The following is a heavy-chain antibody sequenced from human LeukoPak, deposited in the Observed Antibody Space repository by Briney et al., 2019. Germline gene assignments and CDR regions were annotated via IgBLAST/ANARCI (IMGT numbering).Heavy chain of an antibody. J-gene: IGHJ3*02. D-gene: IGHD3-22*01. CDR3: ARDRADYYDSSGYYPAVGAFDI. V-gene: IGHV4-4*07. CDR1: GGSISSYY. CDR2: IYTSGST. Sequence: SETLSLTCTVSGGSISSYYWSWIRQPAGKGLEWIGRIYTSGSTNYNPSLKSRVTISVDTSKNQFSLKLSSVTAADTAVYYCARDRADYYDSSGYYPAVGAFDIWGQGTMVTVSS.